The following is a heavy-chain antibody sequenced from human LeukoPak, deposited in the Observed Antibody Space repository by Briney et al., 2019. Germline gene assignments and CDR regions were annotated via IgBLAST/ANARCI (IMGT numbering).Heavy chain of an antibody. CDR3: ARHSGAPFLAAAAED. D-gene: IGHD6-25*01. V-gene: IGHV4-39*01. CDR1: GGSISSSSYY. J-gene: IGHJ4*02. Sequence: SETLSLTCTVSGGSISSSSYYWGWIRQPPGKGLEWIGSIYYSGSTYYNPSLKSRVTISVDTSKNQFSLKLSSVTAADTAVYYCARHSGAPFLAAAAEDWGQGTLVTVSS. CDR2: IYYSGST.